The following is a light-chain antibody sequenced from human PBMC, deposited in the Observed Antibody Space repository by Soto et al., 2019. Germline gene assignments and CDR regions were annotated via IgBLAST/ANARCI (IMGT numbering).Light chain of an antibody. Sequence: IVMNQSPVTLSVSPGERATLSCRASQSVTNSYLAWYQQKPGQAPRLLIFGASTRAAGIPARFSGSGSGTEFTLTISSLQSEDFAVYYCQQYSNWPLTFGQGTRLEI. CDR1: QSVTNSY. V-gene: IGKV3-15*01. CDR3: QQYSNWPLT. CDR2: GAS. J-gene: IGKJ5*01.